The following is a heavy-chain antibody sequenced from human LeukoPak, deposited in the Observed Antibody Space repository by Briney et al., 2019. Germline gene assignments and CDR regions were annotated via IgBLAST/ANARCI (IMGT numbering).Heavy chain of an antibody. Sequence: GGSLRLSCTVSWFTASSNSMSWGRPAPGKGLEWVSFIYSDNTHYSDSVNGRFTIHRDNAKNSLYLQMNSLRADDTALYYCARSYSSSSFLSAAFDIWGQGTMVTVSS. CDR3: ARSYSSSSFLSAAFDI. CDR1: WFTASSNS. CDR2: IYSDNT. V-gene: IGHV3-53*01. J-gene: IGHJ3*02. D-gene: IGHD6-6*01.